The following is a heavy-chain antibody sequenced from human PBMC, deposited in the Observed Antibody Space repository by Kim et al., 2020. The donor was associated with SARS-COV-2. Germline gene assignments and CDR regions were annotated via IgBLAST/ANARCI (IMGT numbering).Heavy chain of an antibody. Sequence: GGSLRLSCAASGFTFSSYAMSWVRQAPGKGLEWVSAISGSGGSTYYADSVKGRFTISRDNSKNTLYLQMNSLRAEDTAVYYCAKDLGVWFGELLPYFDYWGQGTLVTVSS. CDR3: AKDLGVWFGELLPYFDY. CDR2: ISGSGGST. J-gene: IGHJ4*02. D-gene: IGHD3-10*01. V-gene: IGHV3-23*01. CDR1: GFTFSSYA.